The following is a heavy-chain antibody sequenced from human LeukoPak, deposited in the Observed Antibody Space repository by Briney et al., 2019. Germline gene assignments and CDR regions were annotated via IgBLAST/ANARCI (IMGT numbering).Heavy chain of an antibody. V-gene: IGHV3-66*01. CDR3: ARSLEQWVADY. D-gene: IGHD6-19*01. CDR1: GFTVSSNY. J-gene: IGHJ4*02. CDR2: IYSGGST. Sequence: GGSLRLSCAASGFTVSSNYMSWVRQAPGKGLEWVSVIYSGGSTYYADSVKGRFTLSRDNSKNTLYLQMNSLRAEDTAVYYCARSLEQWVADYWGQGTLVTVSS.